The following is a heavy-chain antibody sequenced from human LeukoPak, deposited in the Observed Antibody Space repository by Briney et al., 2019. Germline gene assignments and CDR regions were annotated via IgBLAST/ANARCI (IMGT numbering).Heavy chain of an antibody. D-gene: IGHD6-13*01. V-gene: IGHV3-9*03. Sequence: PGGSLRLSCAASGFTFDDYAMHWARQAPGKGLEWVSGISWNSGSIGYADSVKGRFTISRDNAKNSLYLQMNSLGAEDMALYYCAKDMSSSWYSALFDYWGQGTLVTVSS. CDR1: GFTFDDYA. J-gene: IGHJ4*02. CDR3: AKDMSSSWYSALFDY. CDR2: ISWNSGSI.